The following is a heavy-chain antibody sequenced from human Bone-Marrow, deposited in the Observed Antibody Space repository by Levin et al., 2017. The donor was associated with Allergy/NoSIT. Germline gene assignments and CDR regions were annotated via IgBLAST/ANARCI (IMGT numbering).Heavy chain of an antibody. CDR1: GFTFSSYG. CDR2: IWYDGSNK. Sequence: GESLKISCAASGFTFSSYGMHWVRQAPGKGLEWVAVIWYDGSNKYYADSVKGRFTISRDNSKNTLYLQMNSLRAEDTAVYYCARGRGGSCYSRWFDPWGQGTLVTVSS. V-gene: IGHV3-33*01. D-gene: IGHD2-15*01. CDR3: ARGRGGSCYSRWFDP. J-gene: IGHJ5*02.